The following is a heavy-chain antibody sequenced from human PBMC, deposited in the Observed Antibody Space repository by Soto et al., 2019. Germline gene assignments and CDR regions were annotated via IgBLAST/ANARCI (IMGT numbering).Heavy chain of an antibody. CDR2: IWFDGSTT. V-gene: IGHV3-33*06. CDR1: GFTFSDYG. Sequence: QVQLVESGGGVVQVGRSLRLSCAASGFTFSDYGMHWVRQPPGKGLEWVAAIWFDGSTTYYRESVKGRFSISRDNSKNTLNLQMNSLRVDDTAVYYCAKDVDFSTGNPSRTFDSWGQGTRVAVSS. D-gene: IGHD3-3*01. J-gene: IGHJ4*02. CDR3: AKDVDFSTGNPSRTFDS.